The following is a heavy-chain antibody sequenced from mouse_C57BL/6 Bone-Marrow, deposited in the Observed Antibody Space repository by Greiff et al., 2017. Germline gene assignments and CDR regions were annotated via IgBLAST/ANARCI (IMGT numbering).Heavy chain of an antibody. Sequence: QVQLQQPGAELVKPGASVKVSCKASGYTFTSYWMHWVKQRPGQGLEWIGRIHPSDSDTNYNQKFKGKATLTVDKSSSTAYMQLSSLTSEDSAVYYCAIGTLYYGSSLFAYWGQGTLVTVSA. CDR2: IHPSDSDT. CDR3: AIGTLYYGSSLFAY. J-gene: IGHJ3*01. CDR1: GYTFTSYW. V-gene: IGHV1-74*01. D-gene: IGHD1-1*01.